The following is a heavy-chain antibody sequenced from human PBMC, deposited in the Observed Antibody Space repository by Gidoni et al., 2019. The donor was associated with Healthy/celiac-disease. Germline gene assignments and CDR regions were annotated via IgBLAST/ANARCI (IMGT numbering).Heavy chain of an antibody. Sequence: EVQLLESGGGLVQPGGSLRLSCAASGFTFSSYAMSWVRQAPGKGLEWVSAISGSGGSTYYADSVNGRFTISRDNSKNTLYLQMNSLRAEDTAVYYCAKEGIYCSGGSCNDWFDPWGQGTLVTVSS. CDR1: GFTFSSYA. D-gene: IGHD2-15*01. CDR2: ISGSGGST. CDR3: AKEGIYCSGGSCNDWFDP. V-gene: IGHV3-23*01. J-gene: IGHJ5*02.